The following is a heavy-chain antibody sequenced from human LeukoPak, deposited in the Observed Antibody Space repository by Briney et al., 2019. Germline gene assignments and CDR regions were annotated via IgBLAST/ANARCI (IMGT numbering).Heavy chain of an antibody. Sequence: PSETLSLTCTVSGGSISGYYWSWIRQPPGKGLEWIGYIYSSGATNYNPSLNSRVTISVDTSKNQFSLKLSSVTAADTAVYYCASFDRAVLSPDYWGQGTLVTVSS. J-gene: IGHJ4*02. V-gene: IGHV4-59*01. CDR1: GGSISGYY. D-gene: IGHD2-8*01. CDR3: ASFDRAVLSPDY. CDR2: IYSSGAT.